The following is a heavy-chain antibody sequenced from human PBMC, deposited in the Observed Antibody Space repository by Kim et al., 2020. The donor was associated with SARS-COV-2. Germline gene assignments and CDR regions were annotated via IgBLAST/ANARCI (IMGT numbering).Heavy chain of an antibody. J-gene: IGHJ6*03. CDR3: ARDPTVVVAGYYMDV. CDR2: ISSNKNYI. CDR1: GFSFSTHS. V-gene: IGHV3-21*01. D-gene: IGHD2-15*01. Sequence: GGSLRLSCAASGFSFSTHSMNWVRQAPGKGLEWVSSISSNKNYIYYVDSVKGRFTISRDNAKNSLYLQMNSLRAEDTAVYYCARDPTVVVAGYYMDVWGKRTTVTVSS.